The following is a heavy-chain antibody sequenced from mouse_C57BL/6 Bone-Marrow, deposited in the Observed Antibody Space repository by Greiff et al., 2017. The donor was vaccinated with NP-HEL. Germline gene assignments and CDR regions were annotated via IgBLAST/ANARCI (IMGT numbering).Heavy chain of an antibody. Sequence: EVKVEESGPGLVKPSQSLSLTCSVTGYSITSGYYWNWIRQFPGNKLEWMGYISYDGSNNYNPSLKNRISITRDTSKNQFFLKLNSVTTEDTATYYCARDRPVYAMDYWGQGTSVTVSS. CDR1: GYSITSGYY. V-gene: IGHV3-6*01. CDR3: ARDRPVYAMDY. J-gene: IGHJ4*01. CDR2: ISYDGSN.